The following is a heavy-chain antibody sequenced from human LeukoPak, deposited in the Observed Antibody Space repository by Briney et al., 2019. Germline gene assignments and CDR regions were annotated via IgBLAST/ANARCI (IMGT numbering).Heavy chain of an antibody. D-gene: IGHD3-22*01. CDR1: GYTFSNYW. CDR3: AGSRDSSGYYYLI. J-gene: IGHJ4*02. CDR2: IYPDDSDT. Sequence: GESLKISCEASGYTFSNYWIGWVRQMPGKGLEWMGIIYPDDSDTKYSPSFQGQVTISADKSISTAYLQWSSLKASDTAMYYCAGSRDSSGYYYLIWGQGTLVTASS. V-gene: IGHV5-51*01.